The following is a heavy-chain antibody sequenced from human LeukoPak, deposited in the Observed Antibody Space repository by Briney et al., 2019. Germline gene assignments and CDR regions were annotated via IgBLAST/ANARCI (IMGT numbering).Heavy chain of an antibody. D-gene: IGHD4-17*01. V-gene: IGHV4-34*01. J-gene: IGHJ4*02. CDR1: GESLSGYY. CDR3: ARSIMTTVTTFGY. CDR2: INHSGST. Sequence: PSETLSLTCAVYGESLSGYYWSWIRQPPRKGREWIGEINHSGSTNYNPSLKSRVTISKDTSKSQFSLKLSSVTAADTAVYFCARSIMTTVTTFGYWGQGTLDTVSS.